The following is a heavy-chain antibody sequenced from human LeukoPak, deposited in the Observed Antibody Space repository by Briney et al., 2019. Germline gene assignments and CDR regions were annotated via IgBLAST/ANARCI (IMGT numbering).Heavy chain of an antibody. CDR3: TRVLAGRSGLMDV. Sequence: GGSLRLSCVVSGFSLSDYWMHWVRQVPGKGLVWVSRISPEGSGTTYGDSAKGRFTISRDSAKNTLYLQMNSLRAEDAAVYYCTRVLAGRSGLMDVWGRGTTVTVSS. V-gene: IGHV3-74*01. CDR1: GFSLSDYW. CDR2: ISPEGSGT. D-gene: IGHD2-8*02. J-gene: IGHJ6*02.